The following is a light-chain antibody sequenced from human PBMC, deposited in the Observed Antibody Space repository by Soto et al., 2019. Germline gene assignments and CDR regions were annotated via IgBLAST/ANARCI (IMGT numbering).Light chain of an antibody. J-gene: IGKJ1*01. V-gene: IGKV1-8*01. CDR1: QGISSY. Sequence: AIRMTQSPSSFSASTGDRVTITCRASQGISSYLAWYQQKPGKAPKLLIYTASTLQSGVPSRFSGSGSGTDFTLTISCLQSEDFATYYCQQYYSYPLCFGQGTKVEIK. CDR3: QQYYSYPLC. CDR2: TAS.